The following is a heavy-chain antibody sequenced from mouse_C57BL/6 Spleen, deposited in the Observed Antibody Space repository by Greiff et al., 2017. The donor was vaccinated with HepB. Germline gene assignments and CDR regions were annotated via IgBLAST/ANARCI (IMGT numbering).Heavy chain of an antibody. D-gene: IGHD1-1*01. J-gene: IGHJ4*01. CDR1: GFSLTSYG. CDR2: IWGDGST. Sequence: QVQLKESGPGLVAPSQSLSITCTVSGFSLTSYGVSWVRQPPGKGLEWLGVIWGDGSTNYHSALISRLSISKDNSKSQVFLKLNSLQTDDTATYYCAKPKSYYYGSPYAMDYWGQGTSVTVSS. V-gene: IGHV2-3*01. CDR3: AKPKSYYYGSPYAMDY.